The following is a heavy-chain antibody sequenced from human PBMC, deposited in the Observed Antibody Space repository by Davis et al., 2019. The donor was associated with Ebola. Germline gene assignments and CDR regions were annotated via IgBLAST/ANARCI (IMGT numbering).Heavy chain of an antibody. Sequence: LSLTCAASGFTFSSYGMHWVRQAPGKGLEWVAVIYYDGSNKYYADSVKGRFTISRDNSKNTLYLQMNSLRAEDTALYYCAKEHYDSSGSFDYWGQGTLVTVSS. CDR3: AKEHYDSSGSFDY. CDR1: GFTFSSYG. J-gene: IGHJ4*02. V-gene: IGHV3-30*18. CDR2: IYYDGSNK. D-gene: IGHD3-22*01.